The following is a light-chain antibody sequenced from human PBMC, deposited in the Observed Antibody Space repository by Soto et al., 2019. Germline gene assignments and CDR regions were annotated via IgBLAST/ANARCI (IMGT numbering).Light chain of an antibody. V-gene: IGLV2-23*01. J-gene: IGLJ2*01. Sequence: QSALTQTASVSGSPGQSITISCTGTSSDVGSYNLVSWYQHHPGKAPKFIIYEGSKRPSGVSNRFSGSKSGNTASLTISGLQAEDEADYYCCSYAGSSTLVFGGGTKLTVL. CDR1: SSDVGSYNL. CDR2: EGS. CDR3: CSYAGSSTLV.